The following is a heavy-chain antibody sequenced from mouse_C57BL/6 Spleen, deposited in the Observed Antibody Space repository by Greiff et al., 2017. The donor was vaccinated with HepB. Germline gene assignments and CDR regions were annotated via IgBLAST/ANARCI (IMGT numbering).Heavy chain of an antibody. CDR3: ARHDYVSWFAY. V-gene: IGHV2-6-1*01. J-gene: IGHJ3*01. CDR1: GFSLTSYG. Sequence: VKVVESGPGLVAPSPSLSITCTVSGFSLTSYGVHWVRQPPGKGLEWLVVIWSDGSTTYNSALKSRLGISKDNAKSQVFLKMNRLQTDDTAMYYCARHDYVSWFAYWGQGTLVTVSA. D-gene: IGHD2-4*01. CDR2: IWSDGST.